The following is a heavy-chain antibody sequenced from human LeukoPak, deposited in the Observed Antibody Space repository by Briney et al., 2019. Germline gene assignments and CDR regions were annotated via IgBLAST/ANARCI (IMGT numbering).Heavy chain of an antibody. CDR3: AKDRDPNYYGSGSYRGYFDY. J-gene: IGHJ4*02. CDR1: GFTFSSYA. D-gene: IGHD3-10*01. V-gene: IGHV3-23*01. CDR2: ISGSGGST. Sequence: GGSLRLSCAASGFTFSSYAMSRVRQAPGKGLEWVSAISGSGGSTYYADSVKGRFTISRDNSKNTLYLQMNSLRAEDTAVYYCAKDRDPNYYGSGSYRGYFDYWGQGTLVTVSS.